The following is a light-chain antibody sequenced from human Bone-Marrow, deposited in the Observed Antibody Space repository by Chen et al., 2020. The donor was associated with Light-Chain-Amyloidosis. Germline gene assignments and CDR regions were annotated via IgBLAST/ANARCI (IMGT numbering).Light chain of an antibody. V-gene: IGLV2-14*01. Sequence: QSALTQPASVSGSPGQSIPISCTGTSSDVGGDNHVSWYQQHPDKAPKLMIYEVTNRPSWVPYRFSGSKSDNTASLTISWLQTEDEADYFCSSYTITNTLVFGSGTRVTVL. CDR2: EVT. J-gene: IGLJ1*01. CDR3: SSYTITNTLV. CDR1: SSDVGGDNH.